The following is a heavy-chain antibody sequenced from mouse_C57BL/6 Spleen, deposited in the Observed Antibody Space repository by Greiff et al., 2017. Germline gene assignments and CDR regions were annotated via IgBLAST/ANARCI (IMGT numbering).Heavy chain of an antibody. V-gene: IGHV1-69*01. CDR3: ARFYGSSYFDY. J-gene: IGHJ2*01. D-gene: IGHD1-1*01. CDR2: IDPSDSYT. Sequence: QVQLQQPGAELVMPGASVKLSCKASGYTFTSYWMHWVKQRPGQGLEWIGEIDPSDSYTNYNQKFKGKSTLTVDKSSSTAYMQLSSLTSEDSAVYYCARFYGSSYFDYWGQGTTLTFSS. CDR1: GYTFTSYW.